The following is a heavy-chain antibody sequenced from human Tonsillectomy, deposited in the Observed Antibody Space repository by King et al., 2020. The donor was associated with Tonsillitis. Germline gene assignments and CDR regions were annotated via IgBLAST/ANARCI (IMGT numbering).Heavy chain of an antibody. CDR3: VKGAGPWAPFVS. CDR2: IANDGTNQ. J-gene: IGHJ1*01. V-gene: IGHV3-33*05. Sequence: VQLVESGGGVVQPGTSLTLSCAPSGFVFSNFGMHWVRQAPGKGLEWVAVIANDGTNQDYIDSVKGRFIVSRDNSGNTLYLHMNSLRVEDTAIYYCVKGAGPWAPFVSWGKGAVVTVSS. D-gene: IGHD2-15*01. CDR1: GFVFSNFG.